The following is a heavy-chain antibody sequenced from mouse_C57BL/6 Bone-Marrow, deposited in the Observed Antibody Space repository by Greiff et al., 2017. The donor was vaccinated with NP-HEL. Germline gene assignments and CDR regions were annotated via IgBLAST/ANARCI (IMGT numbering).Heavy chain of an antibody. J-gene: IGHJ1*03. CDR2: INPGSGGT. Sequence: QVQLQQSGAELVRPGTSVKVSCKASGYAFTNYLIEWVKQRPGQGLEWIGVINPGSGGTNYNEKFKGKATLTADKSSSTAYMQLSSLTSEDSAVDFSARYPRFWGYFDVWGTGTTVTVSS. CDR3: ARYPRFWGYFDV. CDR1: GYAFTNYL. V-gene: IGHV1-54*01.